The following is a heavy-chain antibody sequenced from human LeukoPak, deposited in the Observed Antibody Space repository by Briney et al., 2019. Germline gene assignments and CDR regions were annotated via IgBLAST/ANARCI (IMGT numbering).Heavy chain of an antibody. J-gene: IGHJ3*02. CDR2: INPSGGYT. D-gene: IGHD1-20*01. V-gene: IGHV1-46*01. Sequence: ASVKVSCKASGYTFTSYYMHWVRQAPGQGLEWMGIINPSGGYTSYAQKFQGRVTMARDASTSTVYMELSSLRSEDTAVYYCARLTGKKAFDIWGQGTMVTVSS. CDR1: GYTFTSYY. CDR3: ARLTGKKAFDI.